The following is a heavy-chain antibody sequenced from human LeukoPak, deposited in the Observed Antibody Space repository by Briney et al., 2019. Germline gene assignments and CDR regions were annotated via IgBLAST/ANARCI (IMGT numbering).Heavy chain of an antibody. V-gene: IGHV4-4*09. CDR1: NGSISSYH. D-gene: IGHD3-16*02. J-gene: IGHJ4*02. CDR3: ARLRVWGSYLYYFDY. CDR2: VLTSGTT. Sequence: SETLSLTCTVSNGSISSYHWSWVRQPPGKGLEWIGYVLTSGTTNYNPSLKSRLTISVDTSKNQFTLKLSSVTAADTAVYYCARLRVWGSYLYYFDYWGQGTLVTVSS.